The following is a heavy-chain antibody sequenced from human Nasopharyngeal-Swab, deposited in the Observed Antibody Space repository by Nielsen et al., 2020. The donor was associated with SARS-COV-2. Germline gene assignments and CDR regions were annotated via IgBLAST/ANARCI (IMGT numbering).Heavy chain of an antibody. CDR3: ARDYYDSSGYYWGHHDAFDI. CDR1: GYTFTVYY. D-gene: IGHD3-22*01. Sequence: ASVQVSCQASGYTFTVYYMHWVRLAPAQGLEWMGWINPNIGRTNYAQKFQGRVTMTRDPSISTAYMELSRLRSDDTAVYYCARDYYDSSGYYWGHHDAFDIWGQGTMVTVSS. CDR2: INPNIGRT. J-gene: IGHJ3*02. V-gene: IGHV1-2*02.